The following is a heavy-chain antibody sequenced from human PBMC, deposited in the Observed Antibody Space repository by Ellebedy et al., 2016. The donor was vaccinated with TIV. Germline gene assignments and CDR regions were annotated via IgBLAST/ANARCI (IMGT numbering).Heavy chain of an antibody. CDR2: IYSGGST. CDR1: GFIVSNNY. V-gene: IGHV3-53*01. Sequence: GGSLRLSCAASGFIVSNNYMSWVRQAPGKGLEWVSVIYSGGSTYYADSVKGRFTISRDNSKNTLYLEMNSLRAEDTAVYYCARVFASCRAPPCSYGMDVWGQGTTVTVS. D-gene: IGHD2-2*01. CDR3: ARVFASCRAPPCSYGMDV. J-gene: IGHJ6*02.